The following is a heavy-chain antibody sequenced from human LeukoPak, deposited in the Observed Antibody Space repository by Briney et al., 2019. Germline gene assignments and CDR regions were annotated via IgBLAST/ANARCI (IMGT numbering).Heavy chain of an antibody. CDR1: GGSFSGYY. CDR3: ARVEYSSSSPHFQH. CDR2: IYYSGST. V-gene: IGHV4-34*01. D-gene: IGHD6-6*01. Sequence: SETLSLTCAVYGGSFSGYYWGWIRQPPGKGLEWIGSIYYSGSTYYNPSLKSRVTISVDTSKNQFSLKLSSVTAADTAVYYCARVEYSSSSPHFQHWGQGTLVTVSS. J-gene: IGHJ1*01.